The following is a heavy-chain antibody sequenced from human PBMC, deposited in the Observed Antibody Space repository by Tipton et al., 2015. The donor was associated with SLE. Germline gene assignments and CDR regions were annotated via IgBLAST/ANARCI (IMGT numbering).Heavy chain of an antibody. CDR1: GFPFSSYE. J-gene: IGHJ6*03. Sequence: GSLRLSCAASGFPFSSYEMNWVRQAPGKGLEWVSYISSSGSTIYYADSVKGRFTISRDNAKNSLYLQMNSLRAEDTALYYCARVGDWDPGYMDVWGKGTTVTVS. CDR3: ARVGDWDPGYMDV. V-gene: IGHV3-48*03. CDR2: ISSSGSTI. D-gene: IGHD3-16*01.